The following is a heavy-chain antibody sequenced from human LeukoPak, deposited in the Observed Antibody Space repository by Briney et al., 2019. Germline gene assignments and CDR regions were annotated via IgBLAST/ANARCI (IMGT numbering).Heavy chain of an antibody. CDR2: ISSSSSYI. D-gene: IGHD1-26*01. CDR3: ARVYLDSGYYYYMDV. V-gene: IGHV3-21*01. J-gene: IGHJ6*03. CDR1: GFTFSSYS. Sequence: GGSLRLSCAASGFTFSSYSMNWVRQAPGKGLEWVSSISSSSSYIYYADSVKGRFTISRDNAKNSLYLQMNSLRAEDTAVYYCARVYLDSGYYYYMDVWGKGTTVTVSS.